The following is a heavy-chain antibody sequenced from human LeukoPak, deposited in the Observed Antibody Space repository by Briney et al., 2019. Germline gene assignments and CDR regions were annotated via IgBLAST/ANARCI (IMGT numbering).Heavy chain of an antibody. CDR1: GFTFSSYG. Sequence: GGSLRLSCAASGFTFSSYGMTWVRQAPGKGLEWVSYISSSSSTIYYADSVKGRFTISRDNAKNSLYLQMNSLRAEDTAVYYCARDQDVYCSGGSCTSFDIWGQGTMVTVSS. V-gene: IGHV3-48*04. CDR2: ISSSSSTI. CDR3: ARDQDVYCSGGSCTSFDI. J-gene: IGHJ3*02. D-gene: IGHD2-15*01.